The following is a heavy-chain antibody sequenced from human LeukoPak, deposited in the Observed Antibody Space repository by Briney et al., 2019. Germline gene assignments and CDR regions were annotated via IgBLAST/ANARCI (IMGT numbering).Heavy chain of an antibody. Sequence: WGSLRLSCAASGFTFDDYGMSWVRQAPGKGLEWVSGIIWSGGSTGYADSVKGRFTISRDNAKNSLYLQMNSLRAEDTALYYCARDDYGSGSWNDYWGQGTLVTVSS. J-gene: IGHJ4*02. CDR2: IIWSGGST. CDR1: GFTFDDYG. D-gene: IGHD3-10*01. V-gene: IGHV3-20*04. CDR3: ARDDYGSGSWNDY.